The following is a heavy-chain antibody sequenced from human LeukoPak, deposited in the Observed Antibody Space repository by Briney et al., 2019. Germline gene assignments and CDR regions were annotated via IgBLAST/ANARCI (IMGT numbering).Heavy chain of an antibody. V-gene: IGHV3-23*01. CDR2: ISGSGGST. J-gene: IGHJ4*02. Sequence: GGSLRLSCAASGFTFSSYAMSWVRQAPGKGLEWVSAISGSGGSTYYADSVKGRFTISRDNSKNTLYLQMNSLRAEDTAVYYCAQGAGSGSYYKGPLWTPPWYWGQGTLVTVSS. CDR3: AQGAGSGSYYKGPLWTPPWY. CDR1: GFTFSSYA. D-gene: IGHD3-10*01.